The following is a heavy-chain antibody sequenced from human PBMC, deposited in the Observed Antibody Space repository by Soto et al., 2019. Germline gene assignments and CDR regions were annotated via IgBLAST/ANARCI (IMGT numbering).Heavy chain of an antibody. CDR3: ARDRYSGYYYYGLDV. V-gene: IGHV4-59*01. J-gene: IGHJ6*02. CDR1: GGSISSYY. D-gene: IGHD2-15*01. Sequence: SETLSLTCTVSGGSISSYYWSWIRQPPGKGLEWIGYIYYTGTTNYNPSIKSRDNISVDTSKNQFSIKLSTVTAADTTIYYCARDRYSGYYYYGLDVWGQGTTVTVS. CDR2: IYYTGTT.